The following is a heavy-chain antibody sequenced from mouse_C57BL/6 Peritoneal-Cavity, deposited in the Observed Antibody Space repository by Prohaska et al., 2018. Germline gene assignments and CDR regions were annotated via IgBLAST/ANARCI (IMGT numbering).Heavy chain of an antibody. J-gene: IGHJ3*01. D-gene: IGHD2-5*01. CDR2: INPDSSTI. CDR3: ATYYSNYWFAY. CDR1: GIDFSRYW. Sequence: EVKLLQSGGGLVQPGGSLKLSCAASGIDFSRYWMSLVRRAPGKGLEWIGEINPDSSTINYAPALKDKFIISRDNAKNTLYLQMSKVRSEDTALYYCATYYSNYWFAYWGQGTLVTVSA. V-gene: IGHV4-1*01.